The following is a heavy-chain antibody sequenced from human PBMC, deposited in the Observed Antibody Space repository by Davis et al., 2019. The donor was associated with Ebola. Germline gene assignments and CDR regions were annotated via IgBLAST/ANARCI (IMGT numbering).Heavy chain of an antibody. CDR1: GGSFSGYY. D-gene: IGHD1-26*01. CDR2: IDHSGST. CDR3: ARESRIYTTFDY. Sequence: SETLSLTCAVYGGSFSGYYWSWIRQAPGKGLEWIGEIDHSGSTNYNPSLKSRLTISVDTPKNQFSLKVSSVTAADTAVYYCARESRIYTTFDYWGQGTLVTVSS. J-gene: IGHJ4*02. V-gene: IGHV4-34*01.